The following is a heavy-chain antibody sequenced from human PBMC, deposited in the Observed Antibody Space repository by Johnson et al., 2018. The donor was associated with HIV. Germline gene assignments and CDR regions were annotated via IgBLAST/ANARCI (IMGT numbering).Heavy chain of an antibody. J-gene: IGHJ3*02. CDR1: GFTFSSYE. Sequence: MLLVESGGGLVQPGGSLRLSCAASGFTFSSYEMNWVRQAPGKGLEWVSYISSSGSTIYYADSVKGRFTISRANAKNSLYLQMNSLRADDTAVYYCARVNCNYEVFDIWGQGTIVTVSS. D-gene: IGHD1-7*01. CDR3: ARVNCNYEVFDI. CDR2: ISSSGSTI. V-gene: IGHV3-48*03.